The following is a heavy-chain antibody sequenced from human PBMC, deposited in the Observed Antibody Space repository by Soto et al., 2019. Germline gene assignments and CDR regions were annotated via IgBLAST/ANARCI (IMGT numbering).Heavy chain of an antibody. CDR2: IYPSNSGT. V-gene: IGHV5-51*01. CDR3: ARDPDYGGNSETFDF. D-gene: IGHD4-17*01. Sequence: PGESLKISCKVSGYSFNKYWIAWVRQMPGKGLEWMGIIYPSNSGTRYSPSFQGQVTISADESISTAYLQWSSLKASDTAMYYCARDPDYGGNSETFDFGGQGTMVTVSS. CDR1: GYSFNKYW. J-gene: IGHJ3*01.